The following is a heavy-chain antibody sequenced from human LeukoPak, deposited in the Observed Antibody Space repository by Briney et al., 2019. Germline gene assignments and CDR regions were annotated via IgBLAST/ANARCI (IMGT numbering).Heavy chain of an antibody. CDR3: ARRDYDDYASWFDP. V-gene: IGHV3-21*01. D-gene: IGHD4-17*01. Sequence: GGSLRLSCAASGFTFSSYSMNWVRQAPGKGLEWVSSISSSSYIYYADSVKGRFTISRDNAKNSLYLQMNSLRTEDTAVYYCARRDYDDYASWFDPWGQGTLVTVSS. J-gene: IGHJ5*02. CDR1: GFTFSSYS. CDR2: ISSSSYI.